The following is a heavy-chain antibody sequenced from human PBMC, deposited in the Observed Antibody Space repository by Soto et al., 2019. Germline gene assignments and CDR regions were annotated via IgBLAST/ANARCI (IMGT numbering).Heavy chain of an antibody. CDR1: GGTFSSYA. V-gene: IGHV1-69*06. J-gene: IGHJ4*02. Sequence: SVKVSCKASGGTFSSYAISWVRQAPGQGLEWMGGIIPIFGTANYAQKFQGRVTITADKSTSTAYMELSSLRSEDTAVYYCASWSSLSAYDFDYWGQGTLVTVSS. D-gene: IGHD2-21*01. CDR2: IIPIFGTA. CDR3: ASWSSLSAYDFDY.